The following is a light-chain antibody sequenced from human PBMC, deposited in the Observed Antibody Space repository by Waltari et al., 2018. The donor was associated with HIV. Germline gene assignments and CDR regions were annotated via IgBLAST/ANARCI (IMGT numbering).Light chain of an antibody. J-gene: IGKJ1*01. CDR3: LQSSSAPWT. Sequence: ETQMTQSPSTLSAFVGDRVTITFRASQSIGTYLDWYQHKPGNAPKLLLYTASTLQSGVPSRFSGSGSGTHFTLTITSLQSDDFATYYCLQSSSAPWTFGHGTKVEVK. V-gene: IGKV1-39*01. CDR2: TAS. CDR1: QSIGTY.